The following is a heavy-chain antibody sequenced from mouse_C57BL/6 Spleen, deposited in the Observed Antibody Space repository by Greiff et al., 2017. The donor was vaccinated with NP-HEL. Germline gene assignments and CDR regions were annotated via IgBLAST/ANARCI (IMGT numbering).Heavy chain of an antibody. Sequence: VKLVESGPGLVQPSQSLSITCTVSGFSLTSYGVHWVRQSPGKGLEWLGVIWRGGSTDYNAAFMSRLSITKDNSKSQVFFKMNSLQADDTAIYYCAKKEGLYNAMDYWGQGTSVTVSS. CDR2: IWRGGST. CDR3: AKKEGLYNAMDY. J-gene: IGHJ4*01. CDR1: GFSLTSYG. V-gene: IGHV2-5*01. D-gene: IGHD2-12*01.